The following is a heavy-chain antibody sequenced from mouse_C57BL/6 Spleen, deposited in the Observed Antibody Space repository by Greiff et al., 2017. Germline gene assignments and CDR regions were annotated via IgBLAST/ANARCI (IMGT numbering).Heavy chain of an antibody. CDR1: GYTFTSYW. D-gene: IGHD2-3*01. J-gene: IGHJ3*01. Sequence: VQLQQPGAELVKPGASVKLSCKASGYTFTSYWMQWVKQRPGQGLEWIGEIDPSDSYTNYNQKFKGKATLTVDTSSSTAYMQLSSLTSEDSAVYYCARKGDGYPSFAYWGQGTLVTVSA. V-gene: IGHV1-50*01. CDR3: ARKGDGYPSFAY. CDR2: IDPSDSYT.